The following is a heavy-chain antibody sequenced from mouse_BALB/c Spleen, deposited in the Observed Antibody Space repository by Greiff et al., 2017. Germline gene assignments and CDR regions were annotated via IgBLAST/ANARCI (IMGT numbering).Heavy chain of an antibody. CDR2: IDPANGNT. J-gene: IGHJ4*01. CDR3: ARSGGYYAMDY. CDR1: GFNIKDTY. V-gene: IGHV14-3*02. Sequence: EVQGVESGAELVKPGASVKLSCTASGFNIKDTYMHWVKQRPEQGLEWIGRIDPANGNTKYDPKFQGKATITADTSSNTAYLQLSSLTSEDTAVYYCARSGGYYAMDYWGQGTSVTVSS. D-gene: IGHD1-1*02.